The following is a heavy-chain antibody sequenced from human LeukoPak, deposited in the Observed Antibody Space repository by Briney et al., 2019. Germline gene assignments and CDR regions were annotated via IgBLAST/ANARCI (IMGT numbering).Heavy chain of an antibody. CDR1: GFTFSSYS. V-gene: IGHV3-21*01. J-gene: IGHJ4*02. D-gene: IGHD2/OR15-2a*01. CDR2: ISSSSSYI. Sequence: GGSLRLSCAASGFTFSSYSMNWVRQAPGKGLEWVSSISSSSSYIYYADSVKGRFTISRDNAKNSLYLQMSSPRAEDTAVYYCARLSPSVGIDYWGQGTLVTVSS. CDR3: ARLSPSVGIDY.